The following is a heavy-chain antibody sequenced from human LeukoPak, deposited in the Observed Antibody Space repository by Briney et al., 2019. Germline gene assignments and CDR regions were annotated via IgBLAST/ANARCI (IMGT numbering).Heavy chain of an antibody. CDR1: GGSISSYY. D-gene: IGHD5-12*01. V-gene: IGHV4-59*04. CDR3: ARSSGYGSTFFDY. J-gene: IGHJ4*02. CDR2: IYYSGST. Sequence: SETLSLTCTVSGGSISSYYWSWIRQPPGKGLEWIGYIYYSGSTYYNPSLKSRVTMSVDTSKNQFSLKLSSVTAVDTAVYYCARSSGYGSTFFDYWGQGTLVTVSS.